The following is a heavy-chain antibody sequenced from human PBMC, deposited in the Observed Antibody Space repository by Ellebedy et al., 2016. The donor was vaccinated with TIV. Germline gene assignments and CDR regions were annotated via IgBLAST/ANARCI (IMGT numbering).Heavy chain of an antibody. V-gene: IGHV4-34*01. CDR1: GGSFSGYY. J-gene: IGHJ6*03. D-gene: IGHD3-3*01. CDR2: INHSGST. Sequence: SETLSLXXAVYGGSFSGYYWSWIRQPPGKGLEWIGEINHSGSTNYNPSLKSRVTISVDTSKNQFSLKLSSVTAADTAVYYCARGRGNYYDFWSGATTYYYYMDVWGKGTTVTVSS. CDR3: ARGRGNYYDFWSGATTYYYYMDV.